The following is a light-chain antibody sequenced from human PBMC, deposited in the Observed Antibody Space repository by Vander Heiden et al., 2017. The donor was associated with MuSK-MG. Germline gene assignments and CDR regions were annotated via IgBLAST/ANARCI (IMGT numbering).Light chain of an antibody. CDR2: GNN. V-gene: IGLV1-47*01. CDR1: SSNIGSNY. J-gene: IGLJ2*01. Sequence: QSVLTQPPSASGTPGQSVTISCSGSSSNIGSNYVYWYHQLPGTAPKLLIYGNNQRPSGVPDRFSGSKSGTSASLAISGLRSEDEADYYCAAWDDSLSAVVFGGGTKLT. CDR3: AAWDDSLSAVV.